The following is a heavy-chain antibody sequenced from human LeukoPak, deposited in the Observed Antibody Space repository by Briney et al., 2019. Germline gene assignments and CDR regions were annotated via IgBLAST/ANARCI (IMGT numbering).Heavy chain of an antibody. CDR2: INPDSGGT. D-gene: IGHD3-22*01. CDR3: ARASDAYYYDSSGYYSALYFDY. J-gene: IGHJ4*02. V-gene: IGHV1-2*02. CDR1: GYTFTGYY. Sequence: ASVKVSCKASGYTFTGYYMHWVRQAPGQGLEWMGWINPDSGGTNYAQTFQGRVTMTRDTSISTAYMELSRLRSDDTAVYYCARASDAYYYDSSGYYSALYFDYWGQGTLVTVYS.